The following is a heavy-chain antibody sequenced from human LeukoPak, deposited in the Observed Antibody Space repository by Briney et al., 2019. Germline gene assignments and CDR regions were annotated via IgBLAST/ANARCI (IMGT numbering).Heavy chain of an antibody. CDR3: AKNYDSSGYTTFAH. Sequence: PSETLSLTCTVSGGSISSYHWSWIRQPPGKGLEWMGYIYYSGSTNYNPSLKSRVTISQDTSKNQFSLKLSSVTAADTAVYYCAKNYDSSGYTTFAHWGRGTLVTVSS. CDR1: GGSISSYH. V-gene: IGHV4-59*01. J-gene: IGHJ4*02. CDR2: IYYSGST. D-gene: IGHD3-22*01.